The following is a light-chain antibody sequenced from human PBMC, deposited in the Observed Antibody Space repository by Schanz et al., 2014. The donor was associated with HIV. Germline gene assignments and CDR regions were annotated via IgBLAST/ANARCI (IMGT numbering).Light chain of an antibody. Sequence: IQMTQSPSTVSTSVGDRVTITCRASQTIGRLVAWYQQKPGRAPNLLIYQASTLETGVPSRFSGSGSGTEFTLTISSLHPDDFATYFCLHYNDFTSTFGQGTKLEIK. V-gene: IGKV1-5*03. CDR3: LHYNDFTST. J-gene: IGKJ2*01. CDR1: QTIGRL. CDR2: QAS.